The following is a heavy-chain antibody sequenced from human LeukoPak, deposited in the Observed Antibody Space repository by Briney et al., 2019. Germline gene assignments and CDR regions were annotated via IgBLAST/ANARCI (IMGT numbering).Heavy chain of an antibody. CDR2: IYYSGST. D-gene: IGHD3-3*01. CDR1: GGSISSYY. J-gene: IGHJ3*02. V-gene: IGHV4-59*01. Sequence: PSETLSLTCTVSGGSISSYYWSWIRQPPGKGLEWIGYIYYSGSTNYNPSLKSRVTISVDTSKNQFSLKLSSVTAADTAVYYCARVNLNDDFWSGPMGAFDIWGQGTMVTVSS. CDR3: ARVNLNDDFWSGPMGAFDI.